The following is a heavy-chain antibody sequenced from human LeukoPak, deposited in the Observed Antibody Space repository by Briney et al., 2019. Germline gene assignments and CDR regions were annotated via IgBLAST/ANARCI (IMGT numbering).Heavy chain of an antibody. CDR1: GFTFSSFT. CDR2: MSYDGSIQ. D-gene: IGHD4-17*01. V-gene: IGHV3-30*04. Sequence: GGSLRLSCAASGFTFSSFTMHWVRQAPGKGLEWVTVMSYDGSIQYYADSVKGRFTTSRDNSKNTLYLQMNSLRVEDTAVYYCARDRIPNVIRCWLVPWGQGTLVTVSS. CDR3: ARDRIPNVIRCWLVP. J-gene: IGHJ5*02.